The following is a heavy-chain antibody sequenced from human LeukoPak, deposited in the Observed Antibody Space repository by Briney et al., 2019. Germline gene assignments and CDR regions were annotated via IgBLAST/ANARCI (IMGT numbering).Heavy chain of an antibody. CDR3: ARERYCSSTSCPLDV. V-gene: IGHV1-2*02. D-gene: IGHD2-2*01. J-gene: IGHJ6*04. CDR1: GYTFTGYY. Sequence: GASVKVSCKASGYTFTGYYMHWVRQAPGHGLEWMGWINPNSGDTNYAQNFQGRVTMTRDTSISTAFMELSRLRSDDTALYYCARERYCSSTSCPLDVWGKGTTVTVSS. CDR2: INPNSGDT.